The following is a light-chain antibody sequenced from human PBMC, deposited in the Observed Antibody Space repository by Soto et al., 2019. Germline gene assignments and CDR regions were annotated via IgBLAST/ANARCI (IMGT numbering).Light chain of an antibody. V-gene: IGKV3-20*01. J-gene: IGKJ4*01. Sequence: VMALAPRTLSLSPVDRATLSCRASQGVSSSYLAWYQQKPGQAPRLRIYGASSRATGIPDRFSGSGSGTDFTLTISRLEPEDFAVYYCQQYGSSPPLTFGGGTKVDIK. CDR1: QGVSSSY. CDR2: GAS. CDR3: QQYGSSPPLT.